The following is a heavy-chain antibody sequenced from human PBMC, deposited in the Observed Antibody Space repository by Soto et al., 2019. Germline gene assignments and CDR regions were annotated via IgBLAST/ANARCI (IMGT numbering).Heavy chain of an antibody. V-gene: IGHV4-31*03. D-gene: IGHD4-17*01. Sequence: QVQLQESGPGLVKPSQTLSLTCTVSGGAISSDNYYWSWIRQHPGKGLEWIGYIYYSGSTFYNPYLMRRVTLSVDTSKNQFSLKLSSVTAADTAIYYCARDVITGTTEIHDAFDIWGQGTMVTVSS. CDR3: ARDVITGTTEIHDAFDI. CDR2: IYYSGST. J-gene: IGHJ3*02. CDR1: GGAISSDNYY.